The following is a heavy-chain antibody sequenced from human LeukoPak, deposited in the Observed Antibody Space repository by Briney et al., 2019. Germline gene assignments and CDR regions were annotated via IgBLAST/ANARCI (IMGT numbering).Heavy chain of an antibody. D-gene: IGHD4-17*01. V-gene: IGHV1-69*13. CDR1: GDTLSNYA. CDR2: ITPTSDTT. J-gene: IGHJ6*02. Sequence: ASVKVSCKASGDTLSNYAISWVRQAPGQGLEWMGGITPTSDTTYYARKFQGRVTITADGTTSTAYTELRRLRSEDTAVYYCARTRSLLLGGMDVWGQGTTVTVSS. CDR3: ARTRSLLLGGMDV.